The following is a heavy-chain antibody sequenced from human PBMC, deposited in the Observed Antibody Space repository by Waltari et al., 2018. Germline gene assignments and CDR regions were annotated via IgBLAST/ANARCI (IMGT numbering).Heavy chain of an antibody. D-gene: IGHD3-22*01. Sequence: QVQMQESGPGLVKPSETLSLNCDVSGYSISGYFWGWIRQPPGKGLEWIGGILHSGKTYYNPSLKRRVTLSVDTSKNRLSLKLRSVTAADTAVYYCARSSGYYSFSYWGQGTLVTVSS. V-gene: IGHV4-38-2*01. CDR1: GYSISGYF. CDR3: ARSSGYYSFSY. J-gene: IGHJ4*02. CDR2: ILHSGKT.